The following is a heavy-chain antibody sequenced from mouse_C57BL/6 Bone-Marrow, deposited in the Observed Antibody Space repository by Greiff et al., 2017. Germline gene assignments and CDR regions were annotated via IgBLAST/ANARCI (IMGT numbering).Heavy chain of an antibody. CDR1: GFTFSDYY. J-gene: IGHJ3*01. V-gene: IGHV5-4*02. CDR3: TRPPYVSSYPFAY. D-gene: IGHD1-1*01. CDR2: ISDGGIYT. Sequence: EVKVVESGGGLVKPGGSLKLSCAASGFTFSDYYMYWVRQTPERRLEWVATISDGGIYTYYPDSVKGRFTISRDNAKNNLYLQMNSLQSEDTAMYYCTRPPYVSSYPFAYWGQGTLVTVSA.